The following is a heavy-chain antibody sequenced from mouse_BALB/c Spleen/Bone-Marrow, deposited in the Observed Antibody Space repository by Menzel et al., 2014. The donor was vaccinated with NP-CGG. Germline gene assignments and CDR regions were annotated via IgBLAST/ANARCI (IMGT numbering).Heavy chain of an antibody. CDR3: ARNPIRRNAMDY. V-gene: IGHV2-2*02. D-gene: IGHD2-12*01. CDR2: IWSGGTT. CDR1: GFSLTSYG. J-gene: IGHJ4*01. Sequence: VQLQQSGPGLVQPSQSLSITCTASGFSLTSYGVHWVRQSPGKGLEWLGVIWSGGTTDYNAPFISRLSISKDNSKSQVFFKMNSLQANDTAIYYCARNPIRRNAMDYWGQGTSVTVSS.